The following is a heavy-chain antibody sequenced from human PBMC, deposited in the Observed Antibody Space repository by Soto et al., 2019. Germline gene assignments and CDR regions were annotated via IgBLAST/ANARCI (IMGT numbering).Heavy chain of an antibody. V-gene: IGHV3-74*01. CDR2: INSDGSST. D-gene: IGHD5-12*01. J-gene: IGHJ6*02. CDR1: GFTFSSYW. CDR3: AREYPTTILPHYYYGMDV. Sequence: GGSLRLSCAASGFTFSSYWMHWVRQAPGKGLVWVSRINSDGSSTSYADSVKGRFTISRDNAKNTLYLQMNSLRAEDTAVYYCAREYPTTILPHYYYGMDVWGQGTTVTVSS.